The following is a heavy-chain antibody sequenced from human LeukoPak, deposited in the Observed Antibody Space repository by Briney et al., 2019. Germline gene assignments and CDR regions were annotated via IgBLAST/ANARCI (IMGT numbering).Heavy chain of an antibody. CDR1: GYSISSGYS. V-gene: IGHV4-38-2*02. J-gene: IGHJ3*02. CDR3: ARGLLVGATLGAFDI. Sequence: SETLSLTCTVSGYSISSGYSWGWIRQPPRKGLEWIGSIYHSGNTYYNPSVESRVTISVDTSKQQFSLRLSSVTAADTAMYYCARGLLVGATLGAFDIWGRGTMVTVSS. CDR2: IYHSGNT. D-gene: IGHD1-26*01.